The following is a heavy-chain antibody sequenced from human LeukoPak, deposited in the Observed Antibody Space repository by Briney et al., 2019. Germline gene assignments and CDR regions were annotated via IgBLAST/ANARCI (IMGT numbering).Heavy chain of an antibody. V-gene: IGHV1-69*05. D-gene: IGHD3-22*01. CDR2: IIPIFGTA. CDR1: GYTFTTYG. Sequence: SVKVSCKASGYTFTTYGISWVRQAPGQGLEWMGGIIPIFGTANYAQKFQGRVTITTDESTSTAYMELSSLRSEDTAVYYCARGMIVVSNEAFDIWGQGTMVTVSS. CDR3: ARGMIVVSNEAFDI. J-gene: IGHJ3*02.